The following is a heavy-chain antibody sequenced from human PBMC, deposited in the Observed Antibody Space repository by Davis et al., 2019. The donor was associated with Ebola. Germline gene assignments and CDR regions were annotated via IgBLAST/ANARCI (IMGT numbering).Heavy chain of an antibody. CDR1: GGSISSYY. CDR2: IYYSGST. Sequence: SETLSLTCTVSGGSISSYYWSWIRQPPGKGLEWIGYIYYSGSTNYNPSLKSRVTISVDTSKNQFSLKLSSVPAADTAVYYCARGARYYFDYWGQGTLVTVSS. CDR3: ARGARYYFDY. J-gene: IGHJ4*02. V-gene: IGHV4-59*01.